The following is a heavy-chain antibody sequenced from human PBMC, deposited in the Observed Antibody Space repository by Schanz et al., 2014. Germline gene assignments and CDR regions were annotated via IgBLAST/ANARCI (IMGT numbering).Heavy chain of an antibody. V-gene: IGHV3-53*04. Sequence: VQLVESGGGLVQPGESLRLSCAASGFTVSNSYIHWVRQAPGKGLEWVSTIYSSGSTYYADSVRGRFTISRDNSMNTVYLQMNSLRSDDAAVYYCARAQGVIRLYYGVDVWGQGTTVTVSS. CDR3: ARAQGVIRLYYGVDV. D-gene: IGHD3-10*01. J-gene: IGHJ6*02. CDR1: GFTVSNSY. CDR2: IYSSGST.